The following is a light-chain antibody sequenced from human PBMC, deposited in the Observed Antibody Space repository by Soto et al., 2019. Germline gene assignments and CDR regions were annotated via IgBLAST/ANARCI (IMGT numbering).Light chain of an antibody. CDR2: AAS. CDR3: QQDYNYPRT. CDR1: QGIRND. V-gene: IGKV1-6*01. Sequence: AIQMTQSPSSLSASVGDRVTITCRASQGIRNDLGWYQQKPGKAPKLVIYAASSLQSGVSSRFSCSGSGTEFTLTISSLQPEDFATYYCQQDYNYPRTFGQGTKLEIK. J-gene: IGKJ2*01.